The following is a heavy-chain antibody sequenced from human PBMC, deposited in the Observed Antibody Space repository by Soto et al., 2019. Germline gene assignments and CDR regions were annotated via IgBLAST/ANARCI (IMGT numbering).Heavy chain of an antibody. J-gene: IGHJ4*02. CDR2: ISTYNGNT. D-gene: IGHD4-17*01. Sequence: QAQLVQSGAEVKKPGASVKVSCKASGYSFTTSGITWVRQAPGQGLEWMGWISTYNGNTNYAQKFQDRVTLTTETSTSTAYMEIRSLRSDDTAVYYCARRLYGDYDYWGQGTLVTVSS. V-gene: IGHV1-18*01. CDR3: ARRLYGDYDY. CDR1: GYSFTTSG.